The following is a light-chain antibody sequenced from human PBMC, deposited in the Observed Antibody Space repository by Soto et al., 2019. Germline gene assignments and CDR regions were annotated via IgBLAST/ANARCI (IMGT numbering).Light chain of an antibody. Sequence: DIQLTQSPSFLSASVGDRVTITCRASQGISNYLAWYQQKLGKAPNLLIYAASTLQSGVPSRFSGSGSGTEFTLTISSLQPEDCATYYCQQVKSYPITFGQGTRLEIK. CDR3: QQVKSYPIT. J-gene: IGKJ5*01. V-gene: IGKV1-9*01. CDR2: AAS. CDR1: QGISNY.